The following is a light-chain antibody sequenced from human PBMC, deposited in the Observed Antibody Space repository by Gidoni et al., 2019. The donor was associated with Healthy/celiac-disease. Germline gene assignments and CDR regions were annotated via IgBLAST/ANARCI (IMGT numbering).Light chain of an antibody. J-gene: IGLJ2*01. V-gene: IGLV4-69*01. Sequence: QLVLTQSPSASASLGASVKLTCTLSSGHSSYAIAWHQQQPEKGPRYLMKLNSDGSHRKGDGIPDRFSGSSSGAERYLTISSLQSEDEADYYCQTWGTGIHVVFGGGTTLTVL. CDR2: LNSDGSH. CDR3: QTWGTGIHVV. CDR1: SGHSSYA.